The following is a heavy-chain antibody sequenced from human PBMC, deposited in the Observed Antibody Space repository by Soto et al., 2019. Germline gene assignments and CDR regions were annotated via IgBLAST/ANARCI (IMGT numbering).Heavy chain of an antibody. Sequence: PSETLSLTCTVSGGSISSGDYYWSWIRQPPGKGLEWIGYIYYSGSTYCNPSLKSRATISVDTSKNQFSLKLSSVTAADTAVYNCARDGGQTREPYYYYGMDVWGQGTTVTVSS. CDR1: GGSISSGDYY. CDR3: ARDGGQTREPYYYYGMDV. CDR2: IYYSGST. J-gene: IGHJ6*02. D-gene: IGHD3-16*01. V-gene: IGHV4-30-4*01.